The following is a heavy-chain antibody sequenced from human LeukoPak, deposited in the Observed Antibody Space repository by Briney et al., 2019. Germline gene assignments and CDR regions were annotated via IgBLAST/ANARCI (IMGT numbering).Heavy chain of an antibody. V-gene: IGHV4-59*01. CDR3: ARWYYDSSGYRYFDY. J-gene: IGHJ4*02. CDR2: VHYSGST. CDR1: GASISSNY. D-gene: IGHD3-22*01. Sequence: PSETLSLTCAVSGASISSNYWNWIRQPPGKGLEWIGYVHYSGSTNYSPSLQSRVTISVDTSKSHFSLKLSSVTAADTAIYYCARWYYDSSGYRYFDYWGQGTLVTVSS.